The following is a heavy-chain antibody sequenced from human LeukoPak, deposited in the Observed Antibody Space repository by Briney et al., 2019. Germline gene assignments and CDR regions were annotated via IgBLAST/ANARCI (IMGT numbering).Heavy chain of an antibody. D-gene: IGHD2-2*01. V-gene: IGHV1-69*05. J-gene: IGHJ6*03. CDR2: IIPIFGTA. CDR3: ARLLGNCSSTSCHRMDV. CDR1: GGTFSSYA. Sequence: ASVKASCKASGGTFSSYAISWVRQAPGQGLEWMGGIIPIFGTANYAQKFQGRVTITTDESTSTAYMELSSLRSEDTAVYYCARLLGNCSSTSCHRMDVWGKGTTVTVSS.